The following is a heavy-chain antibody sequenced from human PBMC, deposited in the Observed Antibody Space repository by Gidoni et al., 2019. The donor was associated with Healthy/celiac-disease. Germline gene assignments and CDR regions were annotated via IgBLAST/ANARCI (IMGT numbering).Heavy chain of an antibody. CDR2: ISSSSSTI. CDR1: GFTFSSYS. V-gene: IGHV3-48*02. Sequence: EVQLVESGGGLVQPVGSLRLSCAASGFTFSSYSMNWVRQAPGKGLEWVSYISSSSSTIYYADSVKGRFTISRDNAKNSLYLQMNSLRDEDTAVYYWARGYLWFGEWPDYWGQGTLVTVSS. D-gene: IGHD3-10*01. J-gene: IGHJ4*02. CDR3: ARGYLWFGEWPDY.